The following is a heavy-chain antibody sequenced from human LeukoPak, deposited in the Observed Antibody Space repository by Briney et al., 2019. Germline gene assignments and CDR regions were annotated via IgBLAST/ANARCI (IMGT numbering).Heavy chain of an antibody. J-gene: IGHJ4*02. D-gene: IGHD2-2*01. CDR3: AEETSLEGQLLKSSYYFDY. CDR1: GGSISSSTYY. Sequence: PSETLSLTCTASGGSISSSTYYWGWIRQPPGKGLEWIGSIYYSGSTYYNPSLKSRVTISVDTSKNQFSLKLSSVTAADTALYYCAEETSLEGQLLKSSYYFDYWGQGTLVTVSS. CDR2: IYYSGST. V-gene: IGHV4-39*01.